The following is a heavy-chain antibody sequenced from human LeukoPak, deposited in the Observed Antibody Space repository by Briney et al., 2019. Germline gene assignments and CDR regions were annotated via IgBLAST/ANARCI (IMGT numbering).Heavy chain of an antibody. D-gene: IGHD3-22*01. CDR3: ARDQGYDSSGYYYDYYYMDV. Sequence: SGTLSLTCAVSGGSISSSNWWSWVRQPPGKGLGWIGEIYHSGSTNYNPSLKSRVTISVDTSKNQFSLKLSSVTAADTAVYYCARDQGYDSSGYYYDYYYMDVWGKGTTVTVSS. CDR1: GGSISSSNW. CDR2: IYHSGST. J-gene: IGHJ6*03. V-gene: IGHV4-4*02.